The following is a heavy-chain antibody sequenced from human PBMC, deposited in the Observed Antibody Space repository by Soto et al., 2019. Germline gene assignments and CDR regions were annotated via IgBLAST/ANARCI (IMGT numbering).Heavy chain of an antibody. CDR1: GGSISSSNW. CDR3: ARDLSAQGTATGYYYGMDV. J-gene: IGHJ6*02. V-gene: IGHV4-4*02. D-gene: IGHD1-1*01. Sequence: PSETLSLTCAVSGGSISSSNWWSCVRQPPGKGLEWIGEIYHSGSTNYNPSLKSRVTISVDKSKNQFSLKLSSVTAADTAVYYCARDLSAQGTATGYYYGMDVWGQGTTVTVSS. CDR2: IYHSGST.